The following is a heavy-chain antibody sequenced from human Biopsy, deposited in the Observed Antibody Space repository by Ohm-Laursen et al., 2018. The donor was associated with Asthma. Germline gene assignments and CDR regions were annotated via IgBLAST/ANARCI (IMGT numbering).Heavy chain of an antibody. CDR3: ARKAGSCMSRTCYSLDF. J-gene: IGHJ4*02. D-gene: IGHD2-15*01. CDR2: INSVFGTT. V-gene: IGHV1-69*13. CDR1: GGTFNTYV. Sequence: ASVKVSCKSLGGTFNTYVIGWVRQAPGQGLEWMGGINSVFGTTTYPQKFQDRVTITADDSTSTVYMELSSLRSEDTAVYYCARKAGSCMSRTCYSLDFWGQGTLVTASS.